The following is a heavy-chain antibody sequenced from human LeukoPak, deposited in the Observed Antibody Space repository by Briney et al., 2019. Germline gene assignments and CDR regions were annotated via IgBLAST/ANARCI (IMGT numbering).Heavy chain of an antibody. V-gene: IGHV3-30*18. D-gene: IGHD3-10*01. CDR2: ISYDGSNK. CDR1: GFTFSSYG. Sequence: PGRSLRLSCAASGFTFSSYGMHWVRQAPGKGLEWVAVISYDGSNKYYADSVKGRFTISRDNSKNTLYLQMSSLRAEDTAVYYCAKDMMVRGVITHLLDYWGQGTLVTVSS. J-gene: IGHJ4*02. CDR3: AKDMMVRGVITHLLDY.